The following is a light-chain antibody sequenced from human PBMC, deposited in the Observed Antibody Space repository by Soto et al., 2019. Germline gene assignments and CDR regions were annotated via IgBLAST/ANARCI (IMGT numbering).Light chain of an antibody. CDR2: GAS. V-gene: IGKV3-20*01. Sequence: DIVLTQSPGTLSLSPGERATLSCRASQTVRDGYLAWYQQKPGQAPRLFIYGASARATGIPDRFSGSGSGTDFTLTISRLEPEDFAVYYCQQYGVSMFTFGQGAKLEIK. J-gene: IGKJ2*01. CDR3: QQYGVSMFT. CDR1: QTVRDGY.